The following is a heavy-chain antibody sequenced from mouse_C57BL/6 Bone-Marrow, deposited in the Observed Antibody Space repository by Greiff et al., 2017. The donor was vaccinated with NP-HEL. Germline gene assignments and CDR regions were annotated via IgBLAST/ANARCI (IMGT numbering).Heavy chain of an antibody. Sequence: VQLQQSGPELVKPGASVKIPCKASGYTFTDYNMDWVKQSHGKSLEWIGDINPNNGGTIYNQKFKGKATLTVDKSSSTAYMELRSLTSEDTAVYYCARKIYARDHFDYWGQGTTLTVSS. V-gene: IGHV1-18*01. CDR2: INPNNGGT. D-gene: IGHD2-3*01. J-gene: IGHJ2*01. CDR1: GYTFTDYN. CDR3: ARKIYARDHFDY.